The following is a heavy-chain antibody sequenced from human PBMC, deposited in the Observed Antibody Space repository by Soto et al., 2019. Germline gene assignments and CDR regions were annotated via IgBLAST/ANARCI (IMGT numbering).Heavy chain of an antibody. J-gene: IGHJ4*01. Sequence: PGGSLRLSFAASGIMFSSYWMTWDRQAPGKGLEWVSAISRSGGSTYYADSVKGRFTISRDNSKNTLYLQMNSLKIEDTAVYYCTSDSYSTMIIVRFDYWGHGTLVIVSA. CDR1: GIMFSSYW. D-gene: IGHD3-22*01. CDR2: ISRSGGST. V-gene: IGHV3-23*01. CDR3: TSDSYSTMIIVRFDY.